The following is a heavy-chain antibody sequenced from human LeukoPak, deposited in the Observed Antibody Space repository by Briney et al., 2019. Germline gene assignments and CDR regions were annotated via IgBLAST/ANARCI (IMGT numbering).Heavy chain of an antibody. CDR3: AKAPLTDWLIFDY. J-gene: IGHJ4*02. Sequence: PGGSLRLSCAASGFTFSSYGMHWVRQAPGKGLEWVAVISYDGSNKYYADSVKGRFTTSRDNSKNTLYLQMNSLRAEDTAVYYCAKAPLTDWLIFDYWGQGTLVTVPS. D-gene: IGHD3-9*01. CDR2: ISYDGSNK. CDR1: GFTFSSYG. V-gene: IGHV3-30*18.